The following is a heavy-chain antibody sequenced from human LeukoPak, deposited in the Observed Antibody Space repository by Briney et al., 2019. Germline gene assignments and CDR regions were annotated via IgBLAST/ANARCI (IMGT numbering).Heavy chain of an antibody. V-gene: IGHV1-18*01. CDR2: ISAYNGNT. J-gene: IGHJ6*04. D-gene: IGHD3-3*01. Sequence: ASVKLSCKASGYTFTSYGISWVRHAPGQGRERMGWISAYNGNTNYAQKLQGRVTMTTDTSTSTAYMELRSLRSDDTAVYYCATAGITIFGVALPADVWGKGTTVTVSS. CDR3: ATAGITIFGVALPADV. CDR1: GYTFTSYG.